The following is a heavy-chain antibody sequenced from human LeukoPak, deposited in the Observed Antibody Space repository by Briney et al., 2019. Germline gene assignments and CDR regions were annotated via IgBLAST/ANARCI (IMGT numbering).Heavy chain of an antibody. CDR2: ISGSGVTT. CDR3: VKKVVVGATSPYSDFQD. V-gene: IGHV3-23*01. D-gene: IGHD1-26*01. Sequence: GGSLRLSCIASGFTFSSYAMGWVRQAPGKGLEWVSAISGSGVTTHYAGSVQGRFSNSRDNSKNTLYLQMNSLRVEDTALYYCVKKVVVGATSPYSDFQDWGQGTLVTVSS. J-gene: IGHJ1*01. CDR1: GFTFSSYA.